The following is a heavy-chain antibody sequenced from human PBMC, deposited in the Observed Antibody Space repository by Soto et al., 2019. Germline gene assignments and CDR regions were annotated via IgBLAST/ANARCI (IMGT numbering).Heavy chain of an antibody. J-gene: IGHJ5*02. CDR1: GYSFTGYY. CDR2: INPNTGGT. D-gene: IGHD3-22*01. Sequence: GASVKVSCKAFGYSFTGYYMHWVRQAPGQGLEWMGWINPNTGGTNYAQKFQGRVTMTRDTSITTAYMELNRLRSDDTAVYYCARDDYYDNNGNRRPEMGFDPWGQGTLVTVSS. V-gene: IGHV1-2*02. CDR3: ARDDYYDNNGNRRPEMGFDP.